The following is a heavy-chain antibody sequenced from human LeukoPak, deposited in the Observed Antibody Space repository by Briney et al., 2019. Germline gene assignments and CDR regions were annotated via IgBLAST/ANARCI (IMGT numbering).Heavy chain of an antibody. Sequence: SQTLSLTCAISGDSVSSNSAAWNWIRQSPSRGLEWLGRTYYTSKWHNEYAASVKSRITINPDTSKNQFSLKLSSVTAADTAVYYCARGLGYSSGHVGLDYWGQGTLVTVSS. J-gene: IGHJ4*02. V-gene: IGHV6-1*01. CDR2: TYYTSKWHN. CDR1: GDSVSSNSAA. D-gene: IGHD6-19*01. CDR3: ARGLGYSSGHVGLDY.